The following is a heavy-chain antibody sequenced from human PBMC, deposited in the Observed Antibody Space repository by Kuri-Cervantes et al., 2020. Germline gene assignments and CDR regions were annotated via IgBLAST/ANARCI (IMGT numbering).Heavy chain of an antibody. D-gene: IGHD4/OR15-4a*01. V-gene: IGHV4-34*01. CDR3: ARGRVDYPVPRRSWFDP. Sequence: SETLSLTCAVYGGSFSGYYWSWIRQPPGKGLEWIGEINHSGSTNYSPSLKSRVTISLYTSKNQFSLKLSSVTAADTAVYYCARGRVDYPVPRRSWFDPWGQGTLVTVSS. CDR1: GGSFSGYY. J-gene: IGHJ5*02. CDR2: INHSGST.